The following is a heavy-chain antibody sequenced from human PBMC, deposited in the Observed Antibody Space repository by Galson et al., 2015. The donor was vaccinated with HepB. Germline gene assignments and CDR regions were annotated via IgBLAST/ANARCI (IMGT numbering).Heavy chain of an antibody. CDR1: GFSLSTSGVG. V-gene: IGHV2-5*02. D-gene: IGHD3-22*01. Sequence: ALVKPTQTLTLTCTFSGFSLSTSGVGVGWIRQPPGKALEWLALIYWDDDKRYSPSLKSRLTITKDTSKNQVVLTMTNMDPVDTATYYCAHSLSPDSSGYYSAYYFDYWGQGTLVTVSS. CDR3: AHSLSPDSSGYYSAYYFDY. CDR2: IYWDDDK. J-gene: IGHJ4*02.